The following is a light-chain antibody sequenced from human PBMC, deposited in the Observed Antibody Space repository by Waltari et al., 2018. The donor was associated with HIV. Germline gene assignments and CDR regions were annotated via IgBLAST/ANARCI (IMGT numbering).Light chain of an antibody. CDR2: EVS. CDR3: TSYISSATPV. Sequence: QSALTQPASVSGSPGQSITISCTGSSSALIYYASVPWYQHHPGKAPKVIIYEVSNRPSGIPDRFSGSKSGNTASLTISGLQAEDEAYYFCTSYISSATPVFGGGTKLTVL. CDR1: SSALIYYAS. V-gene: IGLV2-14*01. J-gene: IGLJ3*02.